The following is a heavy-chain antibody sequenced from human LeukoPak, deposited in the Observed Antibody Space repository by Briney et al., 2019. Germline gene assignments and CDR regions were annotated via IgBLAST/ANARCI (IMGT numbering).Heavy chain of an antibody. V-gene: IGHV3-23*01. CDR3: AKDYGGYCSSTSCYTLKGNNAFDI. Sequence: PGGSLRLSCAASGFTFSSYAMSWVRQAPGKRLEWVSAISGSGGSTYYADSVKGRFTISRDNSKNTLYLQMNSLRAEDTAVYYCAKDYGGYCSSTSCYTLKGNNAFDIWGQGTMVTVSP. CDR2: ISGSGGST. J-gene: IGHJ3*02. D-gene: IGHD2-2*02. CDR1: GFTFSSYA.